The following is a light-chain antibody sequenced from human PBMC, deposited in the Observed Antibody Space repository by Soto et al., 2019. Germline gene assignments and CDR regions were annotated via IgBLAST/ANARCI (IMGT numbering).Light chain of an antibody. CDR1: SSDIGGYKH. V-gene: IGLV2-14*01. Sequence: QSVLTHPASVSGSPGQSITISCTGTSSDIGGYKHVSWYQQHPGKAPKLMIYEVSNRPSGVSNRFSGSKSGNTASLTISGLQAEDEADYYCSSYTTSSTQVFGTATKLTVL. J-gene: IGLJ1*01. CDR2: EVS. CDR3: SSYTTSSTQV.